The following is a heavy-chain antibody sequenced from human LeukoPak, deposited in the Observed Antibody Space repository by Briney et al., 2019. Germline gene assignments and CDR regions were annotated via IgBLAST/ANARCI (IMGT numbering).Heavy chain of an antibody. Sequence: SETLSLTCTVSGGSISSYYWSWIRQPPGKGLEWIGYIYYSGSTNYNPSLKSRVTISVDTSKNQFSLKLSSVTAADTAVYYCARTLTAMAPGDYWGQGTLVTVSS. CDR2: IYYSGST. CDR3: ARTLTAMAPGDY. J-gene: IGHJ4*02. V-gene: IGHV4-59*01. CDR1: GGSISSYY. D-gene: IGHD5-18*01.